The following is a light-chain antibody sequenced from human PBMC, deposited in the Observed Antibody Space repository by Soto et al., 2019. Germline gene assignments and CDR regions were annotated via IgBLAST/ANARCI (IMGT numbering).Light chain of an antibody. CDR3: QQTYSTLAT. V-gene: IGKV1-39*01. J-gene: IGKJ1*01. CDR1: QSISIY. CDR2: GAS. Sequence: DIQMTQSASSLSASVGDRVTITCRASQSISIYLNWYQQKPGNAPKLLIYGASSLHSGVPSRLSGSGSGTDFSLTISYLQPEDSATYYCQQTYSTLATFGQGTKVEIK.